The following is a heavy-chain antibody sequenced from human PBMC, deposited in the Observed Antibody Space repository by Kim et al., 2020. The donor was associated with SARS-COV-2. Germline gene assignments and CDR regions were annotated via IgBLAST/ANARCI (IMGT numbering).Heavy chain of an antibody. Sequence: GGSLRLSCAASGFTFSSYGMHWVRQAPGKGLEWVAVISYDGSNKYYADSVKGRFTISRDNSKNTLYLQMNSLRAEDTAVYYCAKHGHGSGSYSGDAFDIWGQGTMVTVSS. J-gene: IGHJ3*02. V-gene: IGHV3-30*18. CDR1: GFTFSSYG. CDR3: AKHGHGSGSYSGDAFDI. CDR2: ISYDGSNK. D-gene: IGHD3-10*01.